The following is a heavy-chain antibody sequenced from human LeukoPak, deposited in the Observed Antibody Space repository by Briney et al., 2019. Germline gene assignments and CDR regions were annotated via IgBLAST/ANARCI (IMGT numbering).Heavy chain of an antibody. CDR2: ISGSGGST. D-gene: IGHD4-17*01. J-gene: IGHJ4*02. V-gene: IGHV3-23*01. Sequence: GGSLRLSCAASGFTFSSYAMSWVRQAPGKGLEWVSAISGSGGSTYYADSVKGRFTISRDNSKNTLYLQMNSLRAEDTAIYYCAKDSMTTVTIYYFDYWGQGTLVTVSS. CDR1: GFTFSSYA. CDR3: AKDSMTTVTIYYFDY.